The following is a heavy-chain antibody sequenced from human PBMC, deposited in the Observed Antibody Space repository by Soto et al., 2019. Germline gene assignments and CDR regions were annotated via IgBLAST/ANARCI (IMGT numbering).Heavy chain of an antibody. CDR1: GGSISSYY. V-gene: IGHV4-59*12. CDR2: IYYSGST. Sequence: SETLSLTCTVSGGSISSYYWSWIRQPPGKGLEWIGYIYYSGSTNYNPSLKSRVTISVDTSKNQFSLKLSSVTAADTAVYYCARDYYDSSGYDYYGMDVWGQGTTVTVSS. D-gene: IGHD3-22*01. CDR3: ARDYYDSSGYDYYGMDV. J-gene: IGHJ6*02.